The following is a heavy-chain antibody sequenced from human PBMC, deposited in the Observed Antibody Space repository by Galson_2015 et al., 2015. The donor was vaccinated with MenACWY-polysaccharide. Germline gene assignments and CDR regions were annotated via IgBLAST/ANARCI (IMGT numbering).Heavy chain of an antibody. CDR3: AKASRGGSSTTGCARWFDP. J-gene: IGHJ5*02. CDR2: INPSAGTI. D-gene: IGHD2-2*01. V-gene: IGHV1-46*01. Sequence: SVKVSCKASGYSFTDYYIHWLRQAPGQGLEWMGKINPSAGTIHYAQKFQGRVTMTRDTSTTTVYMELISLRAEDTAIYYCAKASRGGSSTTGCARWFDPWGQGSLVTVSS. CDR1: GYSFTDYY.